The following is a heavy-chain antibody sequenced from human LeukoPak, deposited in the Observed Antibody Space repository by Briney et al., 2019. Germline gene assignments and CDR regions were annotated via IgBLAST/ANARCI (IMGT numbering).Heavy chain of an antibody. D-gene: IGHD5-24*01. CDR1: GGSISSYY. J-gene: IGHJ6*02. CDR3: ARVGKGDGYNYGMDV. Sequence: SETLSLTCTVSGGSISSYYWSWIRQPPGKGLEWIGYIYYSGSTNYNPSLKGRVTISVDTSKNQFSLELSSVTAADTAVYYCARVGKGDGYNYGMDVWGQGTTVTVSS. V-gene: IGHV4-59*01. CDR2: IYYSGST.